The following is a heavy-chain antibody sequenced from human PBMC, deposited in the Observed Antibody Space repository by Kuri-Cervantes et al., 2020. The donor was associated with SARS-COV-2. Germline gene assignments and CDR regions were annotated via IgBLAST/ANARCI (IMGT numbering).Heavy chain of an antibody. CDR3: ARLGGNTPGYNWFDP. Sequence: SETLSLTCTVSGGSISSSSYYWGWIRQPPGKGLEWIGSIYYSGSTYYNPSLKSRVTISVDTSKNQFSLNLIYVTAADTAVYYCARLGGNTPGYNWFDPWGQGTLVTVSS. CDR2: IYYSGST. D-gene: IGHD4-23*01. CDR1: GGSISSSSYY. J-gene: IGHJ5*02. V-gene: IGHV4-39*01.